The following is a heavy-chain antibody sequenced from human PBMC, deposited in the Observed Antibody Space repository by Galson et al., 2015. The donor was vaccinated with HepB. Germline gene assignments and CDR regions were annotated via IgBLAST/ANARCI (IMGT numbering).Heavy chain of an antibody. CDR3: ARDRRTASAPFDS. V-gene: IGHV3-21*01. CDR2: ISSSSSYI. Sequence: SLRLSCAASGFTFSHYSMNWVRQAPGKGLEWVSSISSSSSYIYYADSVKGRFTISRDNAKNSLYLQVNSLRAEDTAVYYCARDRRTASAPFDSWGQGTLVTVSS. J-gene: IGHJ4*02. CDR1: GFTFSHYS.